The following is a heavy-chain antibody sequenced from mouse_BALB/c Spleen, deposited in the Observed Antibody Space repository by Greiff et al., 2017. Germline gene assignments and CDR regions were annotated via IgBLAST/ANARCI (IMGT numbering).Heavy chain of an antibody. D-gene: IGHD2-4*01. CDR1: GYTFTSYW. Sequence: QVHVKQSGAELAKPGASVKMSCKASGYTFTSYWMHWVKQRPGQGLEWIGYINPSTGYTEYNQKFKDKATLTADKSSSTAYMQLSSLTSEDSAVYYCARSPSTMITTGFAYWGQGTLVTVSA. CDR3: ARSPSTMITTGFAY. CDR2: INPSTGYT. J-gene: IGHJ3*01. V-gene: IGHV1-7*01.